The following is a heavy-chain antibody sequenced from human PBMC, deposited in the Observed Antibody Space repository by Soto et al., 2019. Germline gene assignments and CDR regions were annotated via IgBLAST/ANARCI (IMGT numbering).Heavy chain of an antibody. V-gene: IGHV1-18*01. D-gene: IGHD2-8*01. CDR1: GYTFSTYG. Sequence: QGQLVQSGAEVKQPGASVKVSCKASGYTFSTYGISWVRQAPGQGLGWMGWISGYNGDANYAQKFQGRVTMTIDTSTTTAYLELRRLTYDDTAVYFCAKNGHPPYYYYGMDVWGQGTTATVSS. CDR2: ISGYNGDA. J-gene: IGHJ6*02. CDR3: AKNGHPPYYYYGMDV.